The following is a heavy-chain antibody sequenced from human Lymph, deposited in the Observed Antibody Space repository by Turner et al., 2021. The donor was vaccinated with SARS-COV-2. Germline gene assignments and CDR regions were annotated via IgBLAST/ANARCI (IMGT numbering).Heavy chain of an antibody. D-gene: IGHD2-15*01. J-gene: IGHJ6*02. CDR1: GIIVSRNY. CDR3: ARDLGNYGMDV. Sequence: EVQLVVTGGGLIQPGGSLRLSCAASGIIVSRNYMNWVRQAPGKGGEWVSVSYSGGTTYYADSVKGRFTISRDNSKNTLYLRMNSLRVEDTAVYYCARDLGNYGMDVWGQGTTVTVSS. V-gene: IGHV3-53*02. CDR2: SYSGGTT.